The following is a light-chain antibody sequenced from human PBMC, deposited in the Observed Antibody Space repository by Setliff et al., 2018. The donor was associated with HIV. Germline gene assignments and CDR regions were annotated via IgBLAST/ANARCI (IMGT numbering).Light chain of an antibody. CDR1: SSDVGYYES. Sequence: QSALTQPAPVSGPPGQSITLSCTGSSSDVGYYESVSWYQHHPGEVPNLIIYDVTKRPSWVSSRFSGSKSGNTASLTISGLHSEDEADYYCCSFVGSDSWMFGGGSKVTVL. V-gene: IGLV2-23*02. J-gene: IGLJ3*02. CDR3: CSFVGSDSWM. CDR2: DVT.